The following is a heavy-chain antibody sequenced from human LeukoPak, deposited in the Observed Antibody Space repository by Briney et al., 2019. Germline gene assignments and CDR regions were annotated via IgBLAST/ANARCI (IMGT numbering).Heavy chain of an antibody. Sequence: HAGGSLRLSCAASGFTFSSYGMHWVRQAPGKGLEWVAVIWYDGSNKYYADSVKGRFTISRDNSKNTLYLQMNSLRAEDTAVYYCARTLGTSHSKGKDYFDYWGQGTLVTVSS. CDR1: GFTFSSYG. CDR2: IWYDGSNK. J-gene: IGHJ4*02. CDR3: ARTLGTSHSKGKDYFDY. V-gene: IGHV3-33*01. D-gene: IGHD2-2*01.